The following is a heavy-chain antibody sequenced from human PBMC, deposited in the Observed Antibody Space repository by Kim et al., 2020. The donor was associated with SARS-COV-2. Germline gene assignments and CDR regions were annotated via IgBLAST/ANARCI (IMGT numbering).Heavy chain of an antibody. D-gene: IGHD6-13*01. Sequence: PSLKGRVTISVDKSKTQFSLKLSAVTAADTAVYYCARRGLSSSWYVGAFDIWGQGTMVTVSS. V-gene: IGHV4-4*02. J-gene: IGHJ3*02. CDR3: ARRGLSSSWYVGAFDI.